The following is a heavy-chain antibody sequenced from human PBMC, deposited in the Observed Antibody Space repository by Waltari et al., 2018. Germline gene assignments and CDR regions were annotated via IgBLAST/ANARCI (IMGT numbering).Heavy chain of an antibody. CDR3: ARAVPAGRYFDS. J-gene: IGHJ4*02. V-gene: IGHV4-30-2*01. D-gene: IGHD1-1*01. CDR1: GGSLISDDYS. Sequence: QLQLQESGSGLVEPSQTLSLTCAVSGGSLISDDYSWSWIRQPPGEGLEWIGYIYHRETPHYTPSLQSRVTISLDRSKNQFFLKLTSLTAADTAVYYCARAVPAGRYFDSWGQGTLVTVSS. CDR2: IYHRETP.